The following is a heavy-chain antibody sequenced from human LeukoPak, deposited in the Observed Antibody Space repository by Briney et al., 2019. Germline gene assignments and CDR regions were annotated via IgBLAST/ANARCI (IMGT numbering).Heavy chain of an antibody. CDR3: ARDRGYYDSSGYYAYYFDY. Sequence: PSETLFLTCTVSGGSISSGSYYWSWIRQPAGKGLEWIGRIYTSGSTNYNPSLKSRVTISVDTSKNQFSLKLSSVTAADTAVYYCARDRGYYDSSGYYAYYFDYWGQGTLVTVSS. D-gene: IGHD3-22*01. CDR1: GGSISSGSYY. J-gene: IGHJ4*02. CDR2: IYTSGST. V-gene: IGHV4-61*02.